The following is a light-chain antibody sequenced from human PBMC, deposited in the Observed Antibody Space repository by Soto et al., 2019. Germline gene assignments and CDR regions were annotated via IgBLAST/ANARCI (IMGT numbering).Light chain of an antibody. CDR1: QRISTY. CDR2: AAS. V-gene: IGKV1-39*01. Sequence: DIQMTQSPSTLSAGVGDRVTITCRASQRISTYLNWYQQKPGKAPTLLIYAASSLQSGVPTRFSVGGSGTDFTLTINTLQPEDFATYFCQQCYSFPRTFGQGTKVEIK. CDR3: QQCYSFPRT. J-gene: IGKJ1*01.